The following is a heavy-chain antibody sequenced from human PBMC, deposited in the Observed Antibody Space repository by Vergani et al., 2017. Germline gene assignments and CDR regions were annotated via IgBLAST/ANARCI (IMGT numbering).Heavy chain of an antibody. CDR1: RFTFSSYG. J-gene: IGHJ4*02. V-gene: IGHV3-30*02. CDR3: VKDRGRLRQFNNYYFDY. Sequence: QVQLVESGGGVVQRGGSLRLSCATSRFTFSSYGMHWVRQAPGKGLEWVAFIRHDGSKESYGDSVKGRFTISRDNSRNTMYLQINSLRAEDTAVYYCVKDRGRLRQFNNYYFDYWGQGTLVTVSS. CDR2: IRHDGSKE. D-gene: IGHD1-1*01.